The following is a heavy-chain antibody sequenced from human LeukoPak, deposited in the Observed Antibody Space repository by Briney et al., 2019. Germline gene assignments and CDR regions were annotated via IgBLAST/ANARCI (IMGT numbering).Heavy chain of an antibody. CDR1: GFTFSDYY. V-gene: IGHV3-30*18. CDR3: AKMAAGDYYDSSGSLWKAFDI. CDR2: VSYDGKSK. Sequence: PGGSLRLSCAASGFTFSDYYMSWIRQAPGKGLEWVAVVSYDGKSKYYADSVKGRFTISRDNSKNTLYLQMNSLRAEDTAVYYCAKMAAGDYYDSSGSLWKAFDIWGQGTMVTVSS. D-gene: IGHD3-22*01. J-gene: IGHJ3*02.